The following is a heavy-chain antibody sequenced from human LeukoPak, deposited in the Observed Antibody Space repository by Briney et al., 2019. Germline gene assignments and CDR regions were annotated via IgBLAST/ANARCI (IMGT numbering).Heavy chain of an antibody. J-gene: IGHJ4*01. CDR3: VKESPNPEDSTGRIYYIDN. D-gene: IGHD2/OR15-2a*01. V-gene: IGHV3-23*01. CDR2: VNAAGAT. CDR1: GFTFVKDA. Sequence: PGGSLRLSCAASGFTFVKDAMSWVRQAPGRGREWVSAVNAAGATFYADIVKGRFSVSRDNSKNTLSLQMNSLRAEDTAVYYCVKESPNPEDSTGRIYYIDNWGQG.